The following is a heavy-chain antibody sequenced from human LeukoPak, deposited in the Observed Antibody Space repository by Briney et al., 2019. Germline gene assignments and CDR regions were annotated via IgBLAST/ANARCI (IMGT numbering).Heavy chain of an antibody. CDR3: ANGLGGGAAFDI. J-gene: IGHJ3*02. D-gene: IGHD3-16*01. CDR1: GFTFDDYA. CDR2: ISWNSGSI. Sequence: PGRSLRLSCAASGFTFDDYAMHWVRQAPGKGLEWVSGISWNSGSIGYADSVKGRFTISRDNAKNSLYLQMNSLRPEDTALYYCANGLGGGAAFDIWVQGTMVTVSS. V-gene: IGHV3-9*01.